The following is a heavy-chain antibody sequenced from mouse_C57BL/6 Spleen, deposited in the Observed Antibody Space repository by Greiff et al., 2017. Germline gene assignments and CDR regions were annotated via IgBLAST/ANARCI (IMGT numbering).Heavy chain of an antibody. CDR1: GFTFSSYA. J-gene: IGHJ1*03. CDR3: TREEAYFRGYFDV. Sequence: EVKLMESGEGLVKPGGSLKLSCAASGFTFSSYAMSWVRQTPEKRLEWVAYISSGGDYIYYADTVKGRFTISRDNARNTLYLQMSSLKSEDTAMYYCTREEAYFRGYFDVWGTGTTVTVSS. CDR2: ISSGGDYI. D-gene: IGHD2-14*01. V-gene: IGHV5-9-1*02.